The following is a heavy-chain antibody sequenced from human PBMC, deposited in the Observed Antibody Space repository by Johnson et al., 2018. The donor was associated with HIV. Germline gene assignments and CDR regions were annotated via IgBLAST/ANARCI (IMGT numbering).Heavy chain of an antibody. CDR2: INWDGDST. CDR3: ARVARVVVYAEDACDI. D-gene: IGHD2-8*02. Sequence: LVESGGGVVQPGGSLRLSCETSRFTFDDYAMHWVRQAPGKGLEWVSLINWDGDSTYYADSVKGRFTISRDNSKNSLYLQMNSLRAEDTAVYYCARVARVVVYAEDACDIWGQGTMVTVSS. CDR1: RFTFDDYA. V-gene: IGHV3-43D*03. J-gene: IGHJ3*02.